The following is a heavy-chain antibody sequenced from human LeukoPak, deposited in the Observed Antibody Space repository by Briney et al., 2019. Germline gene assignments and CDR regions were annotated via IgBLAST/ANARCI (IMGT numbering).Heavy chain of an antibody. D-gene: IGHD3-3*01. CDR3: ARVSDFWSGYSHDAFDV. J-gene: IGHJ3*01. CDR1: GYTLTELS. Sequence: GASVKVSCKVSGYTLTELSMHWVRQAPGKGLEWMGGFGPEDGETIYAQKFQGRVTMTTDTSTSTAYMELRSLRSDDTAVYYCARVSDFWSGYSHDAFDVWGQGTMVTVSS. CDR2: FGPEDGET. V-gene: IGHV1-24*01.